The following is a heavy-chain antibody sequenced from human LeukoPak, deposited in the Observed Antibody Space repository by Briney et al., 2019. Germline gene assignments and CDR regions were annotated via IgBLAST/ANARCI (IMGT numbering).Heavy chain of an antibody. CDR1: GYTFTGYY. J-gene: IGHJ3*02. CDR2: IIPIFGTA. V-gene: IGHV1-69*13. CDR3: ARLADSGSYHDAFDI. D-gene: IGHD1-26*01. Sequence: ASVKVSCKASGYTFTGYYMHWVRQAPGQGLEWMGGIIPIFGTANYAQKFQGRVTITADESTSTAYMELSSLRSEDTAVYYCARLADSGSYHDAFDIWGQGTMVTVSS.